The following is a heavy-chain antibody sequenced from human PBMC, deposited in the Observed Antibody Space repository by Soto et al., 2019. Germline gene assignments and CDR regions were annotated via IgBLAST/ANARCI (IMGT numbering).Heavy chain of an antibody. CDR3: NTAGLQGIAARPAFDY. V-gene: IGHV3-15*01. CDR2: IKSKTDGGTT. Sequence: EVQLVESGGGLVKPGGSLRLSCAASGFTFSNAWMSWVRQAPGKGLEWVGRIKSKTDGGTTDYAATVKGRFTISRDDSKNTLYLQMNSLKTEDTAVYYCNTAGLQGIAARPAFDYWGQGTLVTVSS. D-gene: IGHD6-6*01. J-gene: IGHJ4*02. CDR1: GFTFSNAW.